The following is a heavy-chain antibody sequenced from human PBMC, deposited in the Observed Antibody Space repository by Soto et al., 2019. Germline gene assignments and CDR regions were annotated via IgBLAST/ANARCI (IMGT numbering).Heavy chain of an antibody. Sequence: GGSLRLSCAASGFTFSNYWMSWVRQAPGKGLEWVANIKQDESEKYYVDSVKGRFTISRDNAKNSLYLQMNSLRDEDTAVYFCARDAYLYDNNGFWAWGQGTMVTVSS. D-gene: IGHD3-16*01. CDR3: ARDAYLYDNNGFWA. CDR1: GFTFSNYW. CDR2: IKQDESEK. V-gene: IGHV3-7*03. J-gene: IGHJ3*01.